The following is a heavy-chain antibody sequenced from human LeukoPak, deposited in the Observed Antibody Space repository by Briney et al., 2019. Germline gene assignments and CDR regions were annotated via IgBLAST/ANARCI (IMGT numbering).Heavy chain of an antibody. J-gene: IGHJ4*02. V-gene: IGHV3-23*01. CDR3: ARYSGSYYYPPAWDL. Sequence: GGALRLSCAASGFTFSNNAMSWGRQAPGKGLEGVSATSTSGGSAYYADSVKGRFTISRDNSKNTLYLQMDSLRADDTAVYYCARYSGSYYYPPAWDLWGQGTLVTVSS. D-gene: IGHD1-26*01. CDR1: GFTFSNNA. CDR2: TSTSGGSA.